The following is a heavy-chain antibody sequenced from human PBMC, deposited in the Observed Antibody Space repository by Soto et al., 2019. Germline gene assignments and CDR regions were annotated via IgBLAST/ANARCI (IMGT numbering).Heavy chain of an antibody. V-gene: IGHV4-39*01. Sequence: PSETLSLTCTVSGGSINSSPYFWGWIRQPPGQGLEWIGSIYFGGDTYYNPSLKSRVTISVDTSKHQFSLRLTSVAAADTAVYYCSRHPNPTARHWFAAWGQGILVTVSS. J-gene: IGHJ5*02. D-gene: IGHD2-2*01. CDR1: GGSINSSPYF. CDR3: SRHPNPTARHWFAA. CDR2: IYFGGDT.